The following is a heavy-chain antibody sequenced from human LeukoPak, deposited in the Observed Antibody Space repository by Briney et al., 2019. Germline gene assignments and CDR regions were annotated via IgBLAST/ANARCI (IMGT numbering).Heavy chain of an antibody. D-gene: IGHD3-10*01. CDR3: ARDRVLWFGEFNPLYYFDY. CDR1: DGSISSGDYY. Sequence: SETLSLTCTVSDGSISSGDYYWSWIRQPPGKGLEWIGYIYYSGSTYYNPSLKSRVTISVDTSKNQFSLKLSSVTAADTAVYYCARDRVLWFGEFNPLYYFDYWGQGTLVTVSS. CDR2: IYYSGST. V-gene: IGHV4-30-4*01. J-gene: IGHJ4*02.